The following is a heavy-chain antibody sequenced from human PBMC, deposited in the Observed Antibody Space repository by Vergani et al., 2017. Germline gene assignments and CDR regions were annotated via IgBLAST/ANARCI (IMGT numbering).Heavy chain of an antibody. D-gene: IGHD2-15*01. J-gene: IGHJ4*02. CDR1: GFTFSSYA. Sequence: EVQLLESGGGLVQPGGSLRLSCAASGFTFSSYAMSWVRQAPGKGLEWVSAISGSGGSTYYADSVKGRFTIARDNSKNTLYLQMNSLRAEDTDVYYCAKAAIVVVVAAYFDYWGQGTLVTVSS. CDR3: AKAAIVVVVAAYFDY. V-gene: IGHV3-23*01. CDR2: ISGSGGST.